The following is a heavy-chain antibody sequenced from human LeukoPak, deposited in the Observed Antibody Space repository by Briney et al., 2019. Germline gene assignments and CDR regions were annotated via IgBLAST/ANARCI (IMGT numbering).Heavy chain of an antibody. V-gene: IGHV5-51*01. D-gene: IGHD2-8*02. Sequence: PGESLKISCKGSGYRFTDYWVAWVRQMPGKGLEWMAVIYPADSNTQYTPSFQDQVTISVDKSITTAYLQWSRLKASDTAMYFCATCSYTGGYYAFDIWGQGTMVTVSS. J-gene: IGHJ3*02. CDR3: ATCSYTGGYYAFDI. CDR2: IYPADSNT. CDR1: GYRFTDYW.